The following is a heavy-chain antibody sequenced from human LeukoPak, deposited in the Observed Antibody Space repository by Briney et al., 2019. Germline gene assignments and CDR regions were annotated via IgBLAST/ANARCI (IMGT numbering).Heavy chain of an antibody. CDR2: ISGTAGAT. CDR1: GVSFGNYA. J-gene: IGHJ5*01. Sequence: PGGSLTLSCIVSGVSFGNYAMSWVRQPPGKGLQWISQISGTAGATWYAGFARDRFTISRDNSKKTLYLQMSGLRVEDTAMYYCVKDPRDTYGTNWFVSWGQGTLLIVSS. V-gene: IGHV3-23*01. D-gene: IGHD2-21*01. CDR3: VKDPRDTYGTNWFVS.